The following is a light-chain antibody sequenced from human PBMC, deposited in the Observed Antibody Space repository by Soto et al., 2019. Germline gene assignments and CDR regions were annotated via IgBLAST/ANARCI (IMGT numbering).Light chain of an antibody. CDR1: QGISYW. V-gene: IGKV1-12*01. CDR3: QQANSFPLT. CDR2: SAS. Sequence: DIQMTQSPSSVSASVGDRVTITCRASQGISYWLAWYQQKPGKVPKLLIYSASSLQSGVPSRFSGRGSGTDFTLTISSLQPEDFATYYCQQANSFPLTFGGGTKVEI. J-gene: IGKJ4*01.